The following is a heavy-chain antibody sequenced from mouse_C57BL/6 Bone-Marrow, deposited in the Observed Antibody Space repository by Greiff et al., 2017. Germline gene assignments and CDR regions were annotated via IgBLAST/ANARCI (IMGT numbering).Heavy chain of an antibody. D-gene: IGHD1-1*01. CDR3: ARDYGSSYGYFES. J-gene: IGHJ1*03. CDR2: IDPSDSYT. CDR1: GYTFTSYW. Sequence: QVQLQQPGAELVMPGASVKLSCKASGYTFTSYWMHWVKQRPGQGLEWIGEIDPSDSYTNYNQKFKGKSTLTVDKSSSTAYMQLSSLTSEDSAVYYCARDYGSSYGYFESGAQGPRSPSPQ. V-gene: IGHV1-69*01.